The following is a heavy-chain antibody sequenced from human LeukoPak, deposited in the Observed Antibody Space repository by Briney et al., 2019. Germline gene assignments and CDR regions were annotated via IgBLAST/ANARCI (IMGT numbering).Heavy chain of an antibody. CDR2: IKHSGST. CDR1: SGSISTSNYY. CDR3: ARLVPPRRGSGSDYNYNNYYMDV. D-gene: IGHD3-10*01. V-gene: IGHV4-39*07. J-gene: IGHJ6*03. Sequence: PSETLSLTCTVSSGSISTSNYYWGWVRQPPGKGLEWIGEIKHSGSTNYNPSLKSRFTISLDTSKNQFSLKLRTVTAADTAVYYCARLVPPRRGSGSDYNYNNYYMDVWGKGTTVTISS.